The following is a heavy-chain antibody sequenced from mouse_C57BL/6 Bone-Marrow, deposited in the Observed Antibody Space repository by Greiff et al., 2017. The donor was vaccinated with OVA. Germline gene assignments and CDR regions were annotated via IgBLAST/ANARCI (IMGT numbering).Heavy chain of an antibody. V-gene: IGHV5-17*01. J-gene: IGHJ4*01. CDR3: ARGYDYERMDY. CDR1: GFTFSDYG. CDR2: ISSGSSTI. D-gene: IGHD2-4*01. Sequence: EVMLVESGGGLVKPGGSLKLSCAASGFTFSDYGMHWVRQAPEKGLEWVAYISSGSSTIYYADTVKGRFTISRDNAKNTLFLQMTSLRSEDTAMYYCARGYDYERMDYWGQGTSVTVSS.